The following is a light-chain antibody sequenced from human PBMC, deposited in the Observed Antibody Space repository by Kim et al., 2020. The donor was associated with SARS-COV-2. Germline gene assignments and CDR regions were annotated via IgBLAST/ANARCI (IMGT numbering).Light chain of an antibody. V-gene: IGLV6-57*04. CDR2: EDN. Sequence: NFMLTQPHSVSESPGKTVTISCTRSSGSIASNYVQWYQQRPGSAPTTVIYEDNQRPSGVPDRFSGSIDSSSNSASLTISGLKAEDEADYCCQSYDSSNRVFGGGTQLTVL. CDR1: SGSIASNY. J-gene: IGLJ3*02. CDR3: QSYDSSNRV.